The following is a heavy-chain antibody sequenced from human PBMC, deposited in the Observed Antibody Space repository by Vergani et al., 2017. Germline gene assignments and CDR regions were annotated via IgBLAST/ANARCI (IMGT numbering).Heavy chain of an antibody. Sequence: EVQLVESGGGLVQPGRSLRLSCAASGFTFDDYAMHWVRQAPGKGLEWVSGISWNSGSIGYADSVKGRFTISRDNAKNSLYLQMNSLRAEDTALYYCAKDNGSXGWVAWGQGTLVTVSS. J-gene: IGHJ4*02. CDR1: GFTFDDYA. D-gene: IGHD6-19*01. CDR3: AKDNGSXGWVA. CDR2: ISWNSGSI. V-gene: IGHV3-9*01.